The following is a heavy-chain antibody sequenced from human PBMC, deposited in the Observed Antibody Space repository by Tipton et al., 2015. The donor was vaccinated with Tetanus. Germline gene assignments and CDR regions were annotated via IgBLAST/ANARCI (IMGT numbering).Heavy chain of an antibody. V-gene: IGHV4-59*01. D-gene: IGHD3-22*01. J-gene: IGHJ4*02. CDR1: GGSISSYY. CDR2: IYYSGST. CDR3: ARESYDSSGYLSPYYFDY. Sequence: TLSLTCTVSGGSISSYYWSWIRQPPGKGLEWIGYIYYSGSTNYNPSLKSRVTISVDTSKNQFSLKLSSVTAADTAVYYCARESYDSSGYLSPYYFDYWGQGTLVTVSS.